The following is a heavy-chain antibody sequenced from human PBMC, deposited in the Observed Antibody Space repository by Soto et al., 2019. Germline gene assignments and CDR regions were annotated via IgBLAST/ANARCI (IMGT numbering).Heavy chain of an antibody. CDR1: GGTFSSYA. CDR2: IIPIFGTA. V-gene: IGHV1-69*06. Sequence: SVKVSCKASGGTFSSYAISWVRQAPGQGLEWMGGIIPIFGTANYAQKFQGRVTITADKSTSKAYMELSSLRSEETAVYYCARDQSIAAAAGTTYYGMDVWGQGTTVTVSS. J-gene: IGHJ6*02. D-gene: IGHD6-13*01. CDR3: ARDQSIAAAAGTTYYGMDV.